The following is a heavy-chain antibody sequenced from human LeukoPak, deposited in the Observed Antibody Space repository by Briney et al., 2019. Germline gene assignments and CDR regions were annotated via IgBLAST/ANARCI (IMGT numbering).Heavy chain of an antibody. V-gene: IGHV4-4*02. CDR3: ARVPSGGYCSGGSCPRPFAEIDY. J-gene: IGHJ4*02. Sequence: SGTLSLTCAVSGGSISSSNWWSWVRQPPGKGLEWIGEIYHSGSTNYSPSLKSRVTISVDKSKNQFSLKLSSVTAADTAVYYCARVPSGGYCSGGSCPRPFAEIDYWGQGTLVTVSS. CDR2: IYHSGST. CDR1: GGSISSSNW. D-gene: IGHD2-15*01.